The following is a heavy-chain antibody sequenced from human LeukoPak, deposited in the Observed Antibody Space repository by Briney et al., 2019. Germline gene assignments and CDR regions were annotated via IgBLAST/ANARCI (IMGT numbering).Heavy chain of an antibody. CDR3: ARCLPNWNYFDAFDI. CDR2: IYPGDSDT. J-gene: IGHJ3*02. D-gene: IGHD1-7*01. Sequence: GESLKISCKGSGYSFTSQWIGWVRQMPGKGLEWMGIIYPGDSDTRYSPSFQGQVTISADKSISTAYLQWSSLKASDTAMYYCARCLPNWNYFDAFDIWGQGTMVTVSS. CDR1: GYSFTSQW. V-gene: IGHV5-51*01.